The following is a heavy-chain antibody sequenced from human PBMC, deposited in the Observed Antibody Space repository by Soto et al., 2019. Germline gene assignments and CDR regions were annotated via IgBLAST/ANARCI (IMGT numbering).Heavy chain of an antibody. J-gene: IGHJ5*02. V-gene: IGHV4-34*01. D-gene: IGHD3-10*01. CDR2: INHSGST. Sequence: SETLSLTCAVYGGSFSGYYWSWIRQPPGKGLEWIGEINHSGSTNYNPSLKSRVTISVDTSKNQFSLKLSSVTAADTAVYYCAREPRVRGVIMWWFDPWGQGTQVTVS. CDR1: GGSFSGYY. CDR3: AREPRVRGVIMWWFDP.